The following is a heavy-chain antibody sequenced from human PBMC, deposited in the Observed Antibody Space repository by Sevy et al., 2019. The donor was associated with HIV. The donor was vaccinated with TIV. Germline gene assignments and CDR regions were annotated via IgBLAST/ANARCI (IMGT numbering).Heavy chain of an antibody. J-gene: IGHJ6*02. CDR3: AKGGGIAARLPYYYGMDV. CDR1: GFTFSSYA. D-gene: IGHD6-6*01. Sequence: GGSLRLSCAASGFTFSSYAMSWVRQAPGKGLEWVSTINNSGGSTYYADSVKGRFTISRDNSKNTLYLQMNSLRAEDTAVYYCAKGGGIAARLPYYYGMDVWGQGTTVTVSS. V-gene: IGHV3-23*01. CDR2: INNSGGST.